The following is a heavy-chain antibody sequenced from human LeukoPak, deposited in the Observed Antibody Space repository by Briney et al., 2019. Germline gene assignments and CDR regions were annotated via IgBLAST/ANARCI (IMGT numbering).Heavy chain of an antibody. CDR1: GYTFTSYD. D-gene: IGHD6-6*01. CDR2: MNPNSGNT. V-gene: IGHV1-8*01. CDR3: ARPSLPSIAANPSDAFEI. Sequence: ASVKVSCKASGYTFTSYDINWVRQATGQGLEWMGWMNPNSGNTGYAQKFQGRVTMTRNTSISTAYMELSSLRSEDTAVYYCARPSLPSIAANPSDAFEIWGQGTMVTVSS. J-gene: IGHJ3*02.